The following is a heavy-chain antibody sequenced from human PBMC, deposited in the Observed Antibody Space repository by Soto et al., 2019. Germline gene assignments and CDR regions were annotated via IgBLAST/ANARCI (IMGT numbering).Heavy chain of an antibody. CDR3: ARGIWNQRSFDY. D-gene: IGHD1-1*01. J-gene: IGHJ4*02. CDR2: IYHSGST. Sequence: PSETLSLTCTVSGGSISSGGYYWSWIRQPPGKGLEWIGYIYHSGSTYYNPSLKSRVTISVDRSKNQFSLKLSFVTAADTAVYYCARGIWNQRSFDYWGQGNMVTVSS. V-gene: IGHV4-30-2*01. CDR1: GGSISSGGYY.